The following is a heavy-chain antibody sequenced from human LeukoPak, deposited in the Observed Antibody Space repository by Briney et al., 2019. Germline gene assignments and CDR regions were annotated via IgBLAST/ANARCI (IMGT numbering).Heavy chain of an antibody. D-gene: IGHD4-23*01. Sequence: SETLSLTCSVSGGSISSYYWXWIRQPPGXGLEWIGYIYNSGSTNYNPSLKSRVTISVDTSKNQFSLKLSSVTAADTAVYYCARTYGGRVDYWGQGTLVTVSS. CDR2: IYNSGST. CDR3: ARTYGGRVDY. J-gene: IGHJ4*02. CDR1: GGSISSYY. V-gene: IGHV4-59*01.